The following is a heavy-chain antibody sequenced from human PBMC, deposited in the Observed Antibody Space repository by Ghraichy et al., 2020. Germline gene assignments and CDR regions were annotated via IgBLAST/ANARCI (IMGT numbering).Heavy chain of an antibody. D-gene: IGHD3-16*01. CDR3: GRQGFGVPFDY. V-gene: IGHV3-7*03. J-gene: IGHJ4*02. Sequence: GGSLRLSCAASGFTFSRYWMTWVRQAPGKGLEWVANIKHDSSEQYSVYSVQGRFTISRDDAKTTLSLQMHSLRAEDTALYYCGRQGFGVPFDYWGQGTLVTVPS. CDR1: GFTFSRYW. CDR2: IKHDSSEQ.